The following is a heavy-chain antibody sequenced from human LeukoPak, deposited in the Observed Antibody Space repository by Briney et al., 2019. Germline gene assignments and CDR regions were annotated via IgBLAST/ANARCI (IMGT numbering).Heavy chain of an antibody. CDR3: ARDRDWVTDY. Sequence: GGSLRLSCAASGFTFSNYWMSWVRQAPGNGLEWVATIKEDGSDKYYVDSVKGRFTVSRDNAKNSLYLQMNSLRAEDTAVYYCARDRDWVTDYWGQGTLVTVSS. V-gene: IGHV3-7*03. D-gene: IGHD3-9*01. J-gene: IGHJ4*02. CDR2: IKEDGSDK. CDR1: GFTFSNYW.